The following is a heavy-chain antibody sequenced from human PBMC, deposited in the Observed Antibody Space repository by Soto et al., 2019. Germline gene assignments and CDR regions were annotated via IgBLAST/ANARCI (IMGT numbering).Heavy chain of an antibody. CDR3: ARWSGYGDL. J-gene: IGHJ4*02. V-gene: IGHV3-23*01. D-gene: IGHD4-17*01. CDR1: GFTFTDYS. Sequence: EVQVLLSGGGLIQPGGSLRLSCAASGFTFTDYSMAWVRQTPERGLEWFAGMSIGYEKTFYADSVRGRFIVSRDSSKKTVDLPMNSLRDEDTAIHYCARWSGYGDLWGQGTLVTVSS. CDR2: MSIGYEKT.